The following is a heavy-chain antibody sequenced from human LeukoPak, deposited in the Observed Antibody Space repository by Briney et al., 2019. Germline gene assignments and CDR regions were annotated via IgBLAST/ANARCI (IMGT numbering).Heavy chain of an antibody. CDR1: GYSFNHYY. V-gene: IGHV1-2*02. Sequence: GASVKVSCRASGYSFNHYYIHWVRQAPGQGLEWMAWINPTSGDTNYAQNFQGRVTVTMDTSLSTAYMELSRLRSDDTALDYCARGGWLVYWGQGTLVTVSS. J-gene: IGHJ4*02. D-gene: IGHD6-19*01. CDR2: INPTSGDT. CDR3: ARGGWLVY.